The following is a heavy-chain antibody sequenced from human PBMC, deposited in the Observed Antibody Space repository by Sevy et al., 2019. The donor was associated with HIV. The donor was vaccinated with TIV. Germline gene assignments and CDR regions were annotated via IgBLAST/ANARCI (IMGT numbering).Heavy chain of an antibody. J-gene: IGHJ4*02. CDR2: INHSGTL. V-gene: IGHV4-34*01. CDR3: ARGRQAYVVVVPSTVPFDY. CDR1: GGSFSGYF. Sequence: SETLSLTCAVYGGSFSGYFWNWIRQSPGKGLEWIGEINHSGTLKYNPSLKSRVTISVDASKNQLSLHLRSVTAADTAGYYCARGRQAYVVVVPSTVPFDYWGQGTLVTVSS. D-gene: IGHD2-2*01.